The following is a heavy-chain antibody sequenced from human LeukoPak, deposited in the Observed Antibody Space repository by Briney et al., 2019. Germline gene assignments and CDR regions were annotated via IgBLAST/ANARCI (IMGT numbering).Heavy chain of an antibody. J-gene: IGHJ4*02. CDR1: GFTFSNAW. CDR2: IRSNSDGGTI. D-gene: IGHD3-22*01. Sequence: GGSLRLSCATSGFTFSNAWMNWVRQAPGKGLEWVGRIRSNSDGGTIDYAAPVKGRFTLSRDDSKTTLYLQMNGLRAEDTAVYYCARTRSSGYLTFDYWGQGILVTVSS. V-gene: IGHV3-15*07. CDR3: ARTRSSGYLTFDY.